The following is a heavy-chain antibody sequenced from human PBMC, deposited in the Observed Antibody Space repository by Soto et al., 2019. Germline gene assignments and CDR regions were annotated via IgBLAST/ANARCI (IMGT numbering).Heavy chain of an antibody. CDR1: GYSFSTCG. D-gene: IGHD3-16*02. V-gene: IGHV1-18*01. J-gene: IGHJ3*02. Sequence: QVQLVQSGAELKRPGASVKVSCKASGYSFSTCGITWVRQAPGQGLEWMGWISGHDDKTKLAENFQGRVTMTTDTSTGGAYMEKGSLKSDGAAVYYWGRGGGGGISFSPHVWFPSDGIDIWGQGTMVTVSS. CDR3: GRGGGGGISFSPHVWFPSDGIDI. CDR2: ISGHDDKT.